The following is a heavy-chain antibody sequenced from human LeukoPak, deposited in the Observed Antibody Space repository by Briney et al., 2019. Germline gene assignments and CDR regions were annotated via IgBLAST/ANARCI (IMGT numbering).Heavy chain of an antibody. D-gene: IGHD3-22*01. CDR1: GITLSNYG. CDR3: ARDFYYDSSGYYEGPPDY. V-gene: IGHV3-33*08. J-gene: IGHJ4*02. Sequence: GGSLRLSCAVSGITLSNYGMSWVRQAPGKGLEWVASIWYDESNKYYADSVKGRFTISRDNSKNTLYLQMNSLRAEDTAVYYCARDFYYDSSGYYEGPPDYWGQGTLVTVSS. CDR2: IWYDESNK.